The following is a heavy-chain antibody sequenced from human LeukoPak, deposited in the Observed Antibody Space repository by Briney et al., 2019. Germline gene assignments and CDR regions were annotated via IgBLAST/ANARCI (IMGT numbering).Heavy chain of an antibody. CDR2: ISTRSDFT. CDR1: GLTFSIYT. V-gene: IGHV3-21*01. CDR3: ARVDSSGYYIHLDY. D-gene: IGHD3-22*01. Sequence: GGSLRLSCAASGLTFSIYTMSWVRLAPGKGLEWVSSISTRSDFTYYADSLKGRSTISRDNAKNSLYLQMNSLRAEDTAVYYCARVDSSGYYIHLDYWGRGTLVTVSS. J-gene: IGHJ4*02.